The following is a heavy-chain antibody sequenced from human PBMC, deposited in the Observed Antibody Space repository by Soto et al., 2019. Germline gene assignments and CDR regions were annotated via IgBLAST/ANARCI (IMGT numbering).Heavy chain of an antibody. V-gene: IGHV4-59*01. D-gene: IGHD7-27*01. J-gene: IGHJ4*02. Sequence: PSETLSLTCTVSAGSLTDYYWSWIRQPPGKGLEWIGYIYHSDITNYNPSLRSRAAISVGTSRSQFSLKLSSVTAADTAVYYCALTGPLDYWGQGTLVTVSS. CDR1: AGSLTDYY. CDR2: IYHSDIT. CDR3: ALTGPLDY.